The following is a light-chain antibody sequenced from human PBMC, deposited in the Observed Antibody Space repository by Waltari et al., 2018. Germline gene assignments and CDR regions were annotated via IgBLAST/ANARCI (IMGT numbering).Light chain of an antibody. CDR3: NSFTDTASWV. J-gene: IGLJ3*02. V-gene: IGLV2-14*03. Sequence: QSALTQPASVSGSPGESITISCTVTSSDVGGHNPVSWYQHHPGKAPKLIIHDVNKRPSGVSNRFSGSKSDTTASLTISGLQAEDEADYYCNSFTDTASWVFGGGTKLTVL. CDR1: SSDVGGHNP. CDR2: DVN.